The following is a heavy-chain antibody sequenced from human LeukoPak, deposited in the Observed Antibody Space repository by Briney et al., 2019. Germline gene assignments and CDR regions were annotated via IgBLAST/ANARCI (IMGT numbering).Heavy chain of an antibody. CDR3: ARGDDTDAFDI. J-gene: IGHJ3*02. D-gene: IGHD3-22*01. Sequence: SETLSLTCTVSGGSISSYYWSWIRQPPGKGLEWIGYIYYSGSTNYNPSLKSRVTISVGTSKNQFSLKLSSVTAADTAVYYCARGDDTDAFDIWGEGTLATVSS. CDR2: IYYSGST. V-gene: IGHV4-59*01. CDR1: GGSISSYY.